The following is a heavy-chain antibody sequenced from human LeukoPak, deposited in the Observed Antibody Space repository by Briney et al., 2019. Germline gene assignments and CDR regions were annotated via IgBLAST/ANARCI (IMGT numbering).Heavy chain of an antibody. CDR2: IYYSGST. CDR1: GGSISSYY. J-gene: IGHJ3*02. D-gene: IGHD1-26*01. Sequence: SETLSLTCTVSGGSISSYYWSWIRQPPGKGLEWIGYIYYSGSTNYNPSLKSRVTISVDTSKNQFSLKLSSVTAADTAVYYCAREGGSYLTNHDAFDIWGQGTMVTVSS. CDR3: AREGGSYLTNHDAFDI. V-gene: IGHV4-59*12.